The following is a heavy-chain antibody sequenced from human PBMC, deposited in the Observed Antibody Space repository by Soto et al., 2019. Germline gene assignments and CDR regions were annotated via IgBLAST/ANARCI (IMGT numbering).Heavy chain of an antibody. D-gene: IGHD3-22*01. CDR1: GFAFSSYG. CDR3: AKGRASRYYYDSSGYFDY. CDR2: ISYDGSNK. J-gene: IGHJ4*02. Sequence: GGSLRLSCAASGFAFSSYGIHFFRHAPCKGLEWVAVISYDGSNKYYADSVKGRFTISRDNSKNTLYLQMNSLRAEDTAVYYCAKGRASRYYYDSSGYFDYWGQGTLVTVSS. V-gene: IGHV3-30*18.